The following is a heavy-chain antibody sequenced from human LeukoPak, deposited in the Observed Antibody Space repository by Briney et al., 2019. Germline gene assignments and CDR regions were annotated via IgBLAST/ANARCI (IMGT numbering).Heavy chain of an antibody. CDR2: ISSSSSTI. D-gene: IGHD1-26*01. V-gene: IGHV3-48*01. Sequence: GGSLRLSCAASGFTFSSFGMNWVRQAPGKGLEWVSYISSSSSTIYYADSVKGRFTISRDNAKNSLYLQMNSLRAEDTAVYYCATSKYSGSYWGQGTLVTVSS. CDR3: ATSKYSGSY. J-gene: IGHJ4*02. CDR1: GFTFSSFG.